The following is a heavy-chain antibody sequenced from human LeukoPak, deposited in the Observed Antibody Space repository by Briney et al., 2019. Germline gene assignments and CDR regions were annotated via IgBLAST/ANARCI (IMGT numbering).Heavy chain of an antibody. J-gene: IGHJ6*02. CDR2: IYYSGST. CDR3: ARLVYYYNGMDV. Sequence: SETLSLTCTVSGGSISSGGYYWSWIRQHPGKGLEWIGYIYYSGSTYYNPSLKSRVTISVDTSKNQFSLKLSSVTAADTAVYYCARLVYYYNGMDVWGQGTTVTVSS. CDR1: GGSISSGGYY. V-gene: IGHV4-31*03.